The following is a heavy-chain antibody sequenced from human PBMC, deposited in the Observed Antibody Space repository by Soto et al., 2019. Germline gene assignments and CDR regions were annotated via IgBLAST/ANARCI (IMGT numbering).Heavy chain of an antibody. CDR3: ARAVLMVYAQSAHYYYYGMDV. D-gene: IGHD2-8*01. CDR1: GGSISSGGYY. V-gene: IGHV4-31*03. Sequence: PSETLSLTCTVSGGSISSGGYYWSWIRQHPGKGLEWIGYIYYSGSTYYNPSLKSRVTISVDTSKNQFSLKLSSVTAADTAVYYCARAVLMVYAQSAHYYYYGMDVWGQGTTVTVSS. CDR2: IYYSGST. J-gene: IGHJ6*02.